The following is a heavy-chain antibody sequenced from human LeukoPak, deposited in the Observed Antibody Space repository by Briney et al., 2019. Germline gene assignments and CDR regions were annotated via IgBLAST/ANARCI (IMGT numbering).Heavy chain of an antibody. J-gene: IGHJ4*02. Sequence: GGSLRLSCAASGFTFSSYAMSWVRQAPGKGLEWVSSISGSGGSTYYADSVKGRFTISGDNSKNTLFLQMNSLRAEDTAIYYCAKGYCTSTSCYRNDYWGQGTLVTVSS. CDR2: ISGSGGST. V-gene: IGHV3-23*01. D-gene: IGHD2-2*01. CDR3: AKGYCTSTSCYRNDY. CDR1: GFTFSSYA.